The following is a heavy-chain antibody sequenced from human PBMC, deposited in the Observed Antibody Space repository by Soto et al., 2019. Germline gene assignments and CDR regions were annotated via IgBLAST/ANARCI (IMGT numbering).Heavy chain of an antibody. CDR2: IYYSGST. CDR1: GGSVSSGDYF. D-gene: IGHD3-10*01. J-gene: IGHJ6*02. CDR3: ARSPNYYYYGFDV. V-gene: IGHV4-61*08. Sequence: NPSETLSLTCTVSGGSVSSGDYFWSWLRQSPGKRLEWIAYIYYSGSTNYNPSLKSRATISVDTSKSQVSLTLTSMTAAGAALYYCARSPNYYYYGFDVWGQGTAVTVSS.